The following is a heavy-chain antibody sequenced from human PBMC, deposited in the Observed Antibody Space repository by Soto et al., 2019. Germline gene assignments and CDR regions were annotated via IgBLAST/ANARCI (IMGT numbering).Heavy chain of an antibody. CDR2: ISSGSEYR. J-gene: IGHJ5*02. CDR3: TRYRQLIQDWFEP. D-gene: IGHD1-26*01. V-gene: IGHV3-21*01. Sequence: EVQLVEFGGGLAKPGGSLRLSCVGSGFMFSRYNMNWVRQAPGKGLEWVSFISSGSEYRFYADSVKGRLNISRDNAQNSVYLHLNSLRAEDTAVYYCTRYRQLIQDWFEPWGQGTPVTVSS. CDR1: GFMFSRYN.